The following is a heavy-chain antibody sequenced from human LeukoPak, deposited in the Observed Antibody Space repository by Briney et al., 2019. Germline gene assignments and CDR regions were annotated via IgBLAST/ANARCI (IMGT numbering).Heavy chain of an antibody. CDR2: ISYDGSNK. Sequence: GGSLRLSCAASGFTFSSYAMHWVRQAPGKGLEWEAVISYDGSNKYYADSVKGRFTISRDNSKNTLYLQMNSLRAEDTAVYYCARDPSFGAIFGVVISYYFDYWGQGTLVTVSS. CDR3: ARDPSFGAIFGVVISYYFDY. V-gene: IGHV3-30*01. D-gene: IGHD3-3*01. CDR1: GFTFSSYA. J-gene: IGHJ4*02.